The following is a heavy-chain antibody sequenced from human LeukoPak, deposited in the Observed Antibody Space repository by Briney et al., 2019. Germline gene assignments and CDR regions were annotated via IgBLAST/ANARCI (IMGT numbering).Heavy chain of an antibody. J-gene: IGHJ1*01. Sequence: SETLSLTCTVSGGSISSDYWSWIRQPPGKGLEWIGYIYYSGSTNYNPSLKSRATISVGTSKKQFSLKLSSVTAADTAVYYCARDRAGGSGRPSWGRGTLVTVSS. CDR1: GGSISSDY. CDR3: ARDRAGGSGRPS. V-gene: IGHV4-59*12. D-gene: IGHD3-10*01. CDR2: IYYSGST.